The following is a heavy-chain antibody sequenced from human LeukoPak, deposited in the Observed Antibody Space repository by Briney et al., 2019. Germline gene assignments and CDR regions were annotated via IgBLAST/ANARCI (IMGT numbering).Heavy chain of an antibody. J-gene: IGHJ3*02. CDR3: AITNDLDALDI. CDR2: INPNSGGT. CDR1: GYTFTDYY. Sequence: ASVTVSCKASGYTFTDYYMHWLRQPPGKGLEWMGWINPNSGGTNYAQKFQGMVTLTRDAPISPAYMELSRLRSDDTAVYVCAITNDLDALDIWGQGTMVTVSS. V-gene: IGHV1-2*02.